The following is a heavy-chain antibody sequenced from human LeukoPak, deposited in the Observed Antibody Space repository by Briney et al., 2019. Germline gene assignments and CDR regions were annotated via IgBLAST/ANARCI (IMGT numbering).Heavy chain of an antibody. V-gene: IGHV3-33*06. D-gene: IGHD3-22*01. CDR3: AKGSPYYYDSSGYSGFDY. Sequence: PGGSLSLSCAASGFTFTTYWMHWVRQAPGKGLEWVAVIWYDGSNKYYADSVKGRFTISRDNSKNTLYLQMNGLRAEDTAVYYCAKGSPYYYDSSGYSGFDYWGQGTLVTVSS. J-gene: IGHJ4*02. CDR1: GFTFTTYW. CDR2: IWYDGSNK.